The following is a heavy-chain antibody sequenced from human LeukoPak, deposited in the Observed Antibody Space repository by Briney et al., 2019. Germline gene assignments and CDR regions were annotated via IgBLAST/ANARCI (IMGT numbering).Heavy chain of an antibody. CDR1: GGSISSYY. D-gene: IGHD3-22*01. V-gene: IGHV4-59*01. J-gene: IGHJ4*02. CDR2: IYYSGST. Sequence: SETLSLTCTVTGGSISSYYWSWIRQPRGKGMEWIGYIYYSGSTNYNPSLKSRVTISVDTSKNQFSLKLSSVTAADTAVYYCARDTYYYDSSGYRPFDYWGQGTLVTVSS. CDR3: ARDTYYYDSSGYRPFDY.